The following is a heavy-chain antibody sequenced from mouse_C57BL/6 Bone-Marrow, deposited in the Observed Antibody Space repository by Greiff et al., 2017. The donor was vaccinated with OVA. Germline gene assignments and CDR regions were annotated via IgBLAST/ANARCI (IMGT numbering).Heavy chain of an antibody. CDR3: ALRRVWFAY. CDR1: FYTFTIYF. D-gene: IGHD2-12*01. CDR2: IHPNSGST. V-gene: IGHV1-64*01. J-gene: IGHJ3*01. Sequence: FSFPSSFYTFTIYFIHFFKHRPGQGLEWIGMIHPNSGSTNYNEKFKSKATLTVDKSSSTAYMQLSSLTSEDSAVYYCALRRVWFAYWGQGTLVTVSA.